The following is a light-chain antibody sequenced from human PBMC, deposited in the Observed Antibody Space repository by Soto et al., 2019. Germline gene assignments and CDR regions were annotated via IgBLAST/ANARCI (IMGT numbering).Light chain of an antibody. CDR2: GAS. V-gene: IGKV3-15*01. J-gene: IGKJ1*01. CDR1: QSVSSN. CDR3: QQYNNWPPWT. Sequence: EIVMTQSPATLSVSPGERATLSCRASQSVSSNLAWYQQKPGQAPMLFIYGASSRATGIPSRFSGSGSGTEFTLTISSLQSEDFAVYYCQQYNNWPPWTFGQGTKV.